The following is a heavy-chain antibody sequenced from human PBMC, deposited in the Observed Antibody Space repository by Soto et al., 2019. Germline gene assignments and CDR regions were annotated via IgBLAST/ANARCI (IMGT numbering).Heavy chain of an antibody. CDR3: AAYCGASYGYSGFDS. D-gene: IGHD2-21*01. J-gene: IGHJ4*02. Sequence: EVQLLESGGGLVQPGGSLRLSCAASGFTFSNYVMSWVRQAPGKGLEWVSAITSGGATYYADSVKGHFTISRDNSKNALYLQLNCLRADDTAIYYFAAYCGASYGYSGFDSWGQGALVTVSS. V-gene: IGHV3-23*01. CDR1: GFTFSNYV. CDR2: ITSGGAT.